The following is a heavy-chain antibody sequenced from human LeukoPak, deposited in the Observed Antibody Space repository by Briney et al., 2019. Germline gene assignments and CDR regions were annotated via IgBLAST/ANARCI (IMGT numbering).Heavy chain of an antibody. CDR3: AKGRRVNSGYHPDY. Sequence: GGSLRLSCAASGFTFSSYAMTWVRQAPGKGLEWVSTITGSDDATYYAGSVRGRFTISRDYSRNTVYLQLNSLRAEDSAMYYCAKGRRVNSGYHPDYWGQGTLVTVSS. V-gene: IGHV3-23*01. J-gene: IGHJ4*02. CDR2: ITGSDDAT. CDR1: GFTFSSYA. D-gene: IGHD3-22*01.